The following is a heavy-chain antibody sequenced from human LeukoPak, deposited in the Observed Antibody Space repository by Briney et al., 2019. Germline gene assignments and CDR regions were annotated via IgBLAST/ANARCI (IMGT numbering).Heavy chain of an antibody. CDR3: ARQDGYSYGPYYFDY. Sequence: PSETLSLTCTVSGGSISSYYWSWIRQPPGKGLEWIGYIYYSGSTNYNPSLKSRVTISVDTSKNQISLKLSSVTAADTAVYYCARQDGYSYGPYYFDYWGQGTLVTVSS. D-gene: IGHD5-18*01. CDR2: IYYSGST. J-gene: IGHJ4*02. V-gene: IGHV4-59*08. CDR1: GGSISSYY.